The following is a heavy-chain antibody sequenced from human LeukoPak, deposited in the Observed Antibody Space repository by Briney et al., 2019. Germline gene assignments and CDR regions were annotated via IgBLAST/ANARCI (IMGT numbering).Heavy chain of an antibody. CDR3: ARDRGRYYMDV. V-gene: IGHV3-21*01. D-gene: IGHD6-25*01. J-gene: IGHJ6*03. Sequence: GGSLRLSCAASGFTFSSYSMTWVRQAPGKGLEWVSSISTSSSYIYSADSVKGRFTISRDNAKNSLYLQMNSLRAEDTAVYYCARDRGRYYMDVWGKGTTVTISS. CDR2: ISTSSSYI. CDR1: GFTFSSYS.